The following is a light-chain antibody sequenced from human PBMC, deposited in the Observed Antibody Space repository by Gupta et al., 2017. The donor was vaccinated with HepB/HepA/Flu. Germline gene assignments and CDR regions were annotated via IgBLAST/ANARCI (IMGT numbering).Light chain of an antibody. CDR2: AAS. J-gene: IGKJ4*01. Sequence: DIQMTQSPSSLSASVGDRVTITCRASQSISSYLNWYQQKPGKVPKLLIYAASSLQSGVPSRFSGSGSGTDFTLTISSLQPEDFATYYCQQSDSTPQLTFGGGTKVEIK. V-gene: IGKV1-39*01. CDR1: QSISSY. CDR3: QQSDSTPQLT.